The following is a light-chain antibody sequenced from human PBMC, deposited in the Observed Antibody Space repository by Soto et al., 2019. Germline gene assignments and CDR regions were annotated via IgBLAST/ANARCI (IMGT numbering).Light chain of an antibody. CDR2: AAS. CDR1: QSISSY. Sequence: DIQMTQSPSSLSASVGDRVTITCRASQSISSYLNWYQQKPGKAPKLLIYAASSLLSWVPSRFSSSVSGTNCSLTISSLQPEDFATYYCQLSYSTPWTFVQGTKVEIK. V-gene: IGKV1-39*01. CDR3: QLSYSTPWT. J-gene: IGKJ1*01.